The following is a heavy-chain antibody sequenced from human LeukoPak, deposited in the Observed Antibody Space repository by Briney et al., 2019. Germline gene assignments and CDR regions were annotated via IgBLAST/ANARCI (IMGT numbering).Heavy chain of an antibody. CDR3: AKDPRDIVVVVAATGDDI. D-gene: IGHD2-15*01. CDR2: ISGSGGST. CDR1: GFTFSSYA. Sequence: PGGSLRLSCAASGFTFSSYAMSWVRQAPGEGLEWVSAISGSGGSTYYADSVKGRFTISRDNSKNTLYLQMNSLRAEDTAVYYCAKDPRDIVVVVAATGDDIWGQGTMVTVSS. J-gene: IGHJ3*02. V-gene: IGHV3-23*01.